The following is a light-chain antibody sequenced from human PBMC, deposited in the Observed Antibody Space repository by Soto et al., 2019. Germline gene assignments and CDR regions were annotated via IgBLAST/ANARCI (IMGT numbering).Light chain of an antibody. V-gene: IGLV2-14*03. CDR2: DVN. CDR1: SSDIGAYNF. Sequence: QSVLTQPASVSGSPGQSITISCTGTSSDIGAYNFVSWYQQHPGKAPKLMLYDVNIRPSGVSNHFSGSKSGNTASLTISGFQAEDEADYYCTSWTTSTTMLFGGGTKLTVL. J-gene: IGLJ2*01. CDR3: TSWTTSTTML.